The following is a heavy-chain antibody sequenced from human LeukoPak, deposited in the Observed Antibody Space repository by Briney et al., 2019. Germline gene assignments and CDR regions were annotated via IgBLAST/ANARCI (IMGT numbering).Heavy chain of an antibody. Sequence: GGSLRLSCAASGFTFSSYAMSWVRQAPGKELEWISNINQDGSEEYYVDSVRGRFTASRDNAKNSLYLQMNNLRAEDTAVYYCSNGIYSSSYWGQGTLVTVSS. D-gene: IGHD6-6*01. CDR1: GFTFSSYA. V-gene: IGHV3-7*01. CDR3: SNGIYSSSY. J-gene: IGHJ4*02. CDR2: INQDGSEE.